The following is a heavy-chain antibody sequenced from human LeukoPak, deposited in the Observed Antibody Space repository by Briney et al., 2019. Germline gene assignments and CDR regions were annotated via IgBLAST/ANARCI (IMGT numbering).Heavy chain of an antibody. V-gene: IGHV4-38-2*02. CDR1: GYSISSGYH. D-gene: IGHD6-13*01. CDR3: ARGGIAAAGPDY. Sequence: SETLSLTCTVSGYSISSGYHWDWIRQPPGKGLQWIGSIYQSGSTYYNPSLKSRVTISVDTSKNQLSLKLSSVTAADTAVYYCARGGIAAAGPDYWGQGTLVTVSS. CDR2: IYQSGST. J-gene: IGHJ4*02.